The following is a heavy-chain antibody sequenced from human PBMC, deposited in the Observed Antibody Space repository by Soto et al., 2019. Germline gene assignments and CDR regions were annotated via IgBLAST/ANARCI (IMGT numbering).Heavy chain of an antibody. V-gene: IGHV4-31*03. CDR1: NASITSSGCY. J-gene: IGHJ4*02. D-gene: IGHD1-26*01. CDR3: ARMSGTYYVPDY. CDR2: IYHSGST. Sequence: QGQLQESGPRLVEASQTLSLTCTVSNASITSSGCYWSWVRQPPGKRLEWIGYIYHSGSTFYSPSFQSRLTMSVDTSKYQFSLTLRSVTAADTAVYHCARMSGTYYVPDYWGQGTLVTVSS.